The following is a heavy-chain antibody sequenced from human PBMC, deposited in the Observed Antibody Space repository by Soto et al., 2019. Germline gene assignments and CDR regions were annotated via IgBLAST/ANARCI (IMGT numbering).Heavy chain of an antibody. CDR2: IYYSGST. V-gene: IGHV4-39*07. J-gene: IGHJ4*02. CDR3: ARVARFSYYDSSGYYFALFYFDY. Sequence: PSETLSLTCTVSGGSISSSSYYWGWIRQPPGKGLEWIGSIYYSGSTYYNPSLKSRVTISVDTSKNQFSLKLSSVTAADTAVYYCARVARFSYYDSSGYYFALFYFDYWGQGTLVTVSS. D-gene: IGHD3-22*01. CDR1: GGSISSSSYY.